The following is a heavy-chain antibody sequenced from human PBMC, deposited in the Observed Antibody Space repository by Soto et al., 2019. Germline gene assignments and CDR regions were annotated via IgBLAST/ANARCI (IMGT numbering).Heavy chain of an antibody. CDR2: IYYSGST. Sequence: SETLSLTCTVSGGSISSSSYYWGWIRQPPGKGLEWIGSIYYSGSTYYNPSLKSRVTISVDTSKNQFSLKLSSVTAADTAVYYCAALPTPGIAVAGTLFDYWGQGTLVTVSS. D-gene: IGHD6-19*01. CDR1: GGSISSSSYY. CDR3: AALPTPGIAVAGTLFDY. V-gene: IGHV4-39*01. J-gene: IGHJ4*02.